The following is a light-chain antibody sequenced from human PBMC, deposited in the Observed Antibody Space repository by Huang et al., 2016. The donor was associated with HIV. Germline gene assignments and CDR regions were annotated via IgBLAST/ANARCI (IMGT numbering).Light chain of an antibody. CDR2: AAS. Sequence: DIQMTQSPSSLSASVGDRVIITCRASQSISSYLNWYQQQPGKATNLLIYAASSLKSGDPSKFSGSGSATDFTLTIRSLQPEDFATYYCQQSYSNTFTFGAGTKVEVK. V-gene: IGKV1-39*01. CDR1: QSISSY. CDR3: QQSYSNTFT. J-gene: IGKJ3*01.